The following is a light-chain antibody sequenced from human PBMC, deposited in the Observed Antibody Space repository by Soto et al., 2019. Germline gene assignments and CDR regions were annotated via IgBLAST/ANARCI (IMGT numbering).Light chain of an antibody. V-gene: IGLV2-14*03. J-gene: IGLJ1*01. CDR2: NVS. CDR3: SSYTSSRAYV. Sequence: QSVLTQPASVSGSPGQTITISCSGYSCDVGSYNDVSCYQQQAGDAHNLIIHNVSSPPSGVSNRFSGSKASTTAPLTISGLQAEDEADYYCSSYTSSRAYVFGIGTKVTVL. CDR1: SCDVGSYND.